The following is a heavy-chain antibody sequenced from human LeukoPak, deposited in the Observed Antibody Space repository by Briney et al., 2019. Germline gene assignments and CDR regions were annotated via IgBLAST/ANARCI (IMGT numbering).Heavy chain of an antibody. CDR3: AKDCQFRGGGDCLDY. CDR2: IQYDGGDK. D-gene: IGHD2-21*01. J-gene: IGHJ4*02. V-gene: IGHV3-30*02. CDR1: GFTLSRYG. Sequence: GGSLRLSCTTSGFTLSRYGMHWVRQAPGKGLECVTFIQYDGGDKYYADSVKGRFTISRDDSKNTVYLHMNSLRTGDSAVYYCAKDCQFRGGGDCLDYWGQGTLVTVSS.